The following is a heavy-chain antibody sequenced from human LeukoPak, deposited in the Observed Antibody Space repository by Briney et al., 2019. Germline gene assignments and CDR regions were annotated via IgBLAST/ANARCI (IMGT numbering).Heavy chain of an antibody. CDR2: ISSSSGTI. CDR1: GFIFSNYN. V-gene: IGHV3-48*01. D-gene: IGHD5-18*01. CDR3: ARALGYSYGYAVDY. J-gene: IGHJ4*02. Sequence: GGSLRLSCAASGFIFSNYNMNWVRQTPGKGLEWLSYISSSSGTIYYADSVKGRFTISGDNAKNSLYLQMNSLRAEDPAVYYCARALGYSYGYAVDYSGQGTLVTVSS.